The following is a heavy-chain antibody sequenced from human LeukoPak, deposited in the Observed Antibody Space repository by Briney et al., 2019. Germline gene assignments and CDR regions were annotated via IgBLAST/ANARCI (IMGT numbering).Heavy chain of an antibody. J-gene: IGHJ5*02. V-gene: IGHV4-4*07. Sequence: SETLSLTCTVSGGSISSYYWSWIRQPAGKGLEWIGRIYTSGSTNYNPSLKSRVTISVDTSKNQFSLKLSSVTAADTAVYYCARVGSIAAAGRGRRPNWFDPWGQGTLVTVSS. CDR3: ARVGSIAAAGRGRRPNWFDP. CDR1: GGSISSYY. D-gene: IGHD6-13*01. CDR2: IYTSGST.